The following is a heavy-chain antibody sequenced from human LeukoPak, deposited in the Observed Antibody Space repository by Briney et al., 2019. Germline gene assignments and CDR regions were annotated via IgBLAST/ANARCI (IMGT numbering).Heavy chain of an antibody. CDR1: GFTFSSYA. V-gene: IGHV3-23*01. Sequence: HSGGSLRLSCAASGFTFSSYAMSWVSQAPGKGLEWVSAISGSGGSTYYADSVKGRFTISRDNSKNTLYLQMNSLRAEDTAVYYCAKADSSWFSCLNYWGQGTLVTVSS. CDR3: AKADSSWFSCLNY. CDR2: ISGSGGST. D-gene: IGHD3-10*01. J-gene: IGHJ4*02.